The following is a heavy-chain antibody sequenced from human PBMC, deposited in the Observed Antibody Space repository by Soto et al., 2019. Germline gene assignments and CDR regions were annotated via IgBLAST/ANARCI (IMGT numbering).Heavy chain of an antibody. J-gene: IGHJ6*01. D-gene: IGHD3-3*01. V-gene: IGHV2-5*02. Sequence: SGPTLVNPTQTLTLTCTFSGFSLSTSGVGVGWIRQPPGKALEWLALIYWDDDERYSPSLKSRLTITTDTCKNQEVLTMTNMDPVDTATYYCAHTYYDFWSRFPFGMDVWGQGTTVTVSS. CDR3: AHTYYDFWSRFPFGMDV. CDR2: IYWDDDE. CDR1: GFSLSTSGVG.